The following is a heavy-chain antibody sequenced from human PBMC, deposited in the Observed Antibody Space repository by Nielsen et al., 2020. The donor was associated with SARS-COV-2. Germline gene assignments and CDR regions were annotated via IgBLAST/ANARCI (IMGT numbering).Heavy chain of an antibody. CDR1: GFTFSSYW. V-gene: IGHV3-74*01. CDR2: INSDGSST. CDR3: ASDTALLKYYYYYMEV. Sequence: GGSLRLSCAASGFTFSSYWMHWVRQAPGKGLVWVSRINSDGSSTSYADSVKGRFTISRDNAKNTLYLQMNSLRAEDTAVYYCASDTALLKYYYYYMEVWGKGTTVTVSS. D-gene: IGHD5-18*01. J-gene: IGHJ6*03.